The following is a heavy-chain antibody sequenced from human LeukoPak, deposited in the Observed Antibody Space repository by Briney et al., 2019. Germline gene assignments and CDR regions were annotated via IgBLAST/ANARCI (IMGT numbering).Heavy chain of an antibody. CDR3: ARCPGGGDCYPRY. CDR2: ISYDGSNK. D-gene: IGHD2-21*02. J-gene: IGHJ4*02. V-gene: IGHV3-30-3*01. CDR1: GFTFSSYA. Sequence: GRSLRLSYAASGFTFSSYAMHWDRQATGKGLEWVAVISYDGSNKYYADSVKGRFTISRDNSKNTLHLQMNSLRAEDTAVYYCARCPGGGDCYPRYWGQGTLVTVSS.